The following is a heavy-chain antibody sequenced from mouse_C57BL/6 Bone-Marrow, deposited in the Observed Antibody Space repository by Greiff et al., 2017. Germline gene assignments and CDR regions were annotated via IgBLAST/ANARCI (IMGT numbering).Heavy chain of an antibody. CDR3: TTWGVTATFYYFDY. CDR1: GFNIKDDY. V-gene: IGHV14-4*01. D-gene: IGHD2-1*01. CDR2: IDPENGDT. J-gene: IGHJ2*01. Sequence: EVMLVESGAELARPGASVKLSCTASGFNIKDDYMHWVKQRPEQGLEWIGWIDPENGDTEYASKFQGKATITADTSSNTAYLQLSSLTSEDTAVYYCTTWGVTATFYYFDYWGQGTTLTVSS.